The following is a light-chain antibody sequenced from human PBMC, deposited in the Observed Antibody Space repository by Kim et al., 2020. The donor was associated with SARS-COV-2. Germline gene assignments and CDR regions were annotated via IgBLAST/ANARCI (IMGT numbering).Light chain of an antibody. CDR2: AAS. V-gene: IGKV1-17*03. Sequence: ASVGDRVTITCRASQGISSYLAWFQQKPGQVPKRLIYAASTLQSGVPSRFSGSGSGAEFTLTISSLQPEDFATYYCLQHDSYPLTFGGGTKVDIK. J-gene: IGKJ4*01. CDR1: QGISSY. CDR3: LQHDSYPLT.